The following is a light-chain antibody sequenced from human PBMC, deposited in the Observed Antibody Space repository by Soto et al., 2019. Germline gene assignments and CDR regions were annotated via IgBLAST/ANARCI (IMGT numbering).Light chain of an antibody. V-gene: IGKV1-5*01. J-gene: IGKJ1*01. Sequence: DIQMTQSPSTLSASVGDRVTITCRASQSISSWLAWYQQKPGKAPKLLIYDASSLESGVPSRFSGSGSGTESTLTISSLQPDDFATYYCQQYTTWTFGQGTKVEIK. CDR2: DAS. CDR3: QQYTTWT. CDR1: QSISSW.